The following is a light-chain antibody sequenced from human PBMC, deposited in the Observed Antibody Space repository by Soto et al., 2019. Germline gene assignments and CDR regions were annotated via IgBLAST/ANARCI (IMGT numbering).Light chain of an antibody. CDR3: SSYAGSINLI. Sequence: QSALTQPPSASGSPGQSVTISCTGTSSDLGDYGYVSWYQQRPGKAPKLMIYEVNKRPSGVPDRFSGSKSGNTASLTVTGLQAEDEADYYCSSYAGSINLIFGGGTKLTVL. CDR1: SSDLGDYGY. J-gene: IGLJ2*01. V-gene: IGLV2-8*01. CDR2: EVN.